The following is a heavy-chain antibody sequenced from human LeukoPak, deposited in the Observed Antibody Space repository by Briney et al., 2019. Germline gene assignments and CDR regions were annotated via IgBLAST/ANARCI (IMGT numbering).Heavy chain of an antibody. Sequence: SGTLSLTCAVSGGSISSSNWWSWVRQPPGKGLEWIGEIYHSGSTNYNPSLKSRVTISVDRSKNQFSLRLSSVTAADTAVYYCARDYDSSGYFDYWGQGTLVTVSS. V-gene: IGHV4-4*02. CDR2: IYHSGST. D-gene: IGHD3-3*01. CDR1: GGSISSSNW. CDR3: ARDYDSSGYFDY. J-gene: IGHJ4*02.